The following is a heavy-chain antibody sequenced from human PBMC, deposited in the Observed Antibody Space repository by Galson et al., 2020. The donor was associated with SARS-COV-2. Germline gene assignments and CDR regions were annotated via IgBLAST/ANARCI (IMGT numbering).Heavy chain of an antibody. Sequence: GGSLSLTCAASGFTFSSYAMSWIRQAQGKGLEWVSAISGSGGSTYYADSVKGRFTISRDNYNNKLYLQMHSLRADDTAVYYCATDHPNYVRLGDYWGKGTLVTVSS. CDR3: ATDHPNYVRLGDY. J-gene: IGHJ4*02. D-gene: IGHD3-10*02. V-gene: IGHV3-23*01. CDR2: ISGSGGST. CDR1: GFTFSSYA.